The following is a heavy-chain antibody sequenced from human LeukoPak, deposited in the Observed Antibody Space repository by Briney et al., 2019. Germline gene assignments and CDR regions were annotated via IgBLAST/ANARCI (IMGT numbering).Heavy chain of an antibody. D-gene: IGHD3-10*01. CDR2: INQDENEK. Sequence: GGSLRLSCAASGFPFHNYWMTWVRQAPRKGLEWVANINQDENEKYYLDSVKGRFTISRDNAETSLFLQMTSLRVEDTAIYYCARGLYGSGRRSLMAHWGPGTLVAVSS. CDR1: GFPFHNYW. CDR3: ARGLYGSGRRSLMAH. J-gene: IGHJ4*02. V-gene: IGHV3-7*01.